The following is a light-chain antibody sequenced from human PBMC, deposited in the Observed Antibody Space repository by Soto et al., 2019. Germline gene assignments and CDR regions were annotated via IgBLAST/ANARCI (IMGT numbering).Light chain of an antibody. CDR3: SSYTNTNTLV. J-gene: IGLJ2*01. V-gene: IGLV2-14*01. CDR1: TSDVGGYNH. Sequence: QSALIQPASVSGSPGQSITISCTGTTSDVGGYNHVSWFQQHPGKVPKLMIYDVNNRPSGVSNRFSGSKSGNTASLTISGLQAEDEADYYCSSYTNTNTLVFGGRTKLTVL. CDR2: DVN.